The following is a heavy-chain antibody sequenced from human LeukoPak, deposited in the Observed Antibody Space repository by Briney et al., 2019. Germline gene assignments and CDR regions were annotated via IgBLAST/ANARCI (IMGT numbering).Heavy chain of an antibody. CDR1: GGSFSSYY. J-gene: IGHJ4*02. CDR3: ARLIYYDSSGYLDY. D-gene: IGHD3-22*01. Sequence: SETLSLTCAVYGGSFSSYYWSWIRQPPGKGLEWIGKINYSGGTNYNPSLKSRATISVDMSKNQFSLKLSSVTAADTAVYYCARLIYYDSSGYLDYWGQGSLVTVSS. V-gene: IGHV4-34*01. CDR2: INYSGGT.